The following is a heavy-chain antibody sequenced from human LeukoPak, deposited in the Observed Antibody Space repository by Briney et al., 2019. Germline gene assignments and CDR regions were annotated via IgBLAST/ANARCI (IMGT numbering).Heavy chain of an antibody. CDR2: IKQDGSEK. V-gene: IGHV3-7*01. CDR3: ARDIVVVPAAHYFDY. CDR1: GFTLSTYW. D-gene: IGHD2-2*01. Sequence: PGGSLRLSCAASGFTLSTYWMSWVRQAPGKGLEWVVNIKQDGSEKYYVDSVKGRFTISRDNAKNSLYLQMDTLRGEDTAVYYCARDIVVVPAAHYFDYWGQGTLVTVSS. J-gene: IGHJ4*02.